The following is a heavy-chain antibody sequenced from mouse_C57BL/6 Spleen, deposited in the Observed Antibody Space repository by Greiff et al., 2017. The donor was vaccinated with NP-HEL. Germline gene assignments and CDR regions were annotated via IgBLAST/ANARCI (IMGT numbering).Heavy chain of an antibody. CDR2: IWSDGST. V-gene: IGHV2-6-1*01. D-gene: IGHD3-1*01. CDR3: ARHRAGDGDYYAMDY. CDR1: GFSLTSYG. J-gene: IGHJ4*01. Sequence: QVQLKESGPGLVAPSQSLSITCTVSGFSLTSYGVHWVRQPPGKGLEWLVVIWSDGSTTYNSALKSRLSISKDNSKSQVFLKMNSLQTDDTAMYYCARHRAGDGDYYAMDYWGQGTSVTVSS.